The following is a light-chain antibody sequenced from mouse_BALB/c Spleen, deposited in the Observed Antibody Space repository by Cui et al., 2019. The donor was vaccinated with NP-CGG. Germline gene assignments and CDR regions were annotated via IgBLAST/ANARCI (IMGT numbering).Light chain of an antibody. CDR1: TGAVTTSNY. CDR2: GTN. Sequence: QAVVTQESALTTSPGEQVTLTCRSRTGAVTTSNYANWVQEKPDHLFTGLIGGTNNRAPGVPARFSGSLIGDKAALTITGAQTEDEAIYFCALWYSNHWMFGGGTKLTVL. V-gene: IGLV1*01. CDR3: ALWYSNHWM. J-gene: IGLJ1*01.